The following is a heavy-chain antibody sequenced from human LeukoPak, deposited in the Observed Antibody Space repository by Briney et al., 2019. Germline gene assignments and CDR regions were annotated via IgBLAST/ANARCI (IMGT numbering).Heavy chain of an antibody. J-gene: IGHJ3*02. CDR3: AKDSCSSTSCPGAFDI. D-gene: IGHD2-2*01. V-gene: IGHV3-23*01. CDR2: IRGSGGST. CDR1: GFSFCSFA. Sequence: GGSLTLFCAASGFSFCSFAVRWLRRATGGGVECVSHIRGSGGSTYYAYSVKGRFTISRDNSKNTVFLQMNSLRAEDTAVYDCAKDSCSSTSCPGAFDIWGQGTTVTVSS.